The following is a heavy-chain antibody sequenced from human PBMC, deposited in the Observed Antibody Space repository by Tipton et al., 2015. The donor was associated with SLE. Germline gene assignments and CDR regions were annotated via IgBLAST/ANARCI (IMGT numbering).Heavy chain of an antibody. V-gene: IGHV4-61*05. J-gene: IGHJ4*02. CDR3: ARADSVVGV. CDR2: IYYSGST. D-gene: IGHD2-21*01. Sequence: TLSLTCTVSGGSISSSSYYWGWIRQPPGKGLEWIGYIYYSGSTNYNPSLKSRVTISVDTSKNQFSLKLSSVTAADTAVYYCARADSVVGVWCQEALVPVSS. CDR1: GGSISSSSYY.